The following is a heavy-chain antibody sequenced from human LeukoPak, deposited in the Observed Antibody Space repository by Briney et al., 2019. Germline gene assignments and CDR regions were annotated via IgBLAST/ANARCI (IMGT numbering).Heavy chain of an antibody. V-gene: IGHV3-74*03. CDR2: IHPDGSIT. Sequence: GGSLRLSCVGSRFTISKYWMHWVRQAPGTGLVWVSRIHPDGSITTYADSVKGRFIITRENAKNSLYLQMNSLRVEDTAVYYCARDRHGMAVWGQGTTVVVSS. J-gene: IGHJ6*02. CDR3: ARDRHGMAV. CDR1: RFTISKYW.